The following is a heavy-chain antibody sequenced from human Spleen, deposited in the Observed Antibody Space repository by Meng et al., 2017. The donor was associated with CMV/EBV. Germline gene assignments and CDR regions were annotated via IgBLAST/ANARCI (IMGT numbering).Heavy chain of an antibody. CDR2: IYTSGST. V-gene: IGHV4-4*07. D-gene: IGHD3-3*01. Sequence: SAPVPVPPSRTLSPTLSVSGGSLRSYYWSWIRQPAGKGLEWIGRIYTSGSTNYNPSLKSRVTMSVDTSKNQFSLKLGSVTAADTAVYYCARGSRRPLGSGYLFDYWGQGTLVTVSS. J-gene: IGHJ4*02. CDR3: ARGSRRPLGSGYLFDY. CDR1: GGSLRSYY.